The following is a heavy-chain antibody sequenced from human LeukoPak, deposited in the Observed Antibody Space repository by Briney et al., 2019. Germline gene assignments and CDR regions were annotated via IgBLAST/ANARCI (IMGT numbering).Heavy chain of an antibody. V-gene: IGHV3-7*03. J-gene: IGHJ3*02. CDR3: ARDYYSYSRGSWAFDI. CDR2: IDQDGSEK. CDR1: AFTFSSYW. D-gene: IGHD3-22*01. Sequence: GGSLRLSCAASAFTFSSYWMSCVRQAPGNGLEWVANIDQDGSEKYYVESMKGRITISRDTAKNSLYLQMNSLRAEDTAVYYCARDYYSYSRGSWAFDIWGQGTMVTVSS.